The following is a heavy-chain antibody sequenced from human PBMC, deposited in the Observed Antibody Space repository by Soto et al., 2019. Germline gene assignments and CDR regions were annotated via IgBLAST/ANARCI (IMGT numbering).Heavy chain of an antibody. CDR2: IWYDGSNK. Sequence: QVQLVESGGGVVQPGRSLRLSCAASGFTFSSYGMHWVRQAPGKGLEWVAVIWYDGSNKYYAESVKGRFTISRDNSKNTLYLQMNSLRADDTAVYYCARDSHVGGGWQLTADYWGQGTLVTVSS. J-gene: IGHJ4*02. CDR3: ARDSHVGGGWQLTADY. D-gene: IGHD6-19*01. CDR1: GFTFSSYG. V-gene: IGHV3-33*01.